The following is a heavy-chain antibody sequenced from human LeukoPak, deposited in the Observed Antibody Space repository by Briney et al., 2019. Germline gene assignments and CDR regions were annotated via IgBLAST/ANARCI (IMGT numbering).Heavy chain of an antibody. CDR1: GFTFDDCA. Sequence: GGSLRLSCAASGFTFDDCAMHWVRQAPGKGLEWVSGISWNSGSIGYADSVKDRFTISRDNAKNSLYLQMNSLRPEDTALYFCARVASAEYFQYWGQGTLVTVSS. CDR3: ARVASAEYFQY. CDR2: ISWNSGSI. V-gene: IGHV3-9*01. J-gene: IGHJ1*01.